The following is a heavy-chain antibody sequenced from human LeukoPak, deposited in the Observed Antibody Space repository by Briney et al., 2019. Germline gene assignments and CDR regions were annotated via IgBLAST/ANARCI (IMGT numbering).Heavy chain of an antibody. CDR1: GFTFDDYT. V-gene: IGHV3-9*01. J-gene: IGHJ4*02. Sequence: PGRSLRLSCAASGFTFDDYTMHWVRQAPGKGLEWVSGISWNSGSIGYADSVKGRFTISRDNAKNLVYLQMNSLRAEDTAMYYCARLKGDYWGQGTLVTVSS. D-gene: IGHD2-21*02. CDR3: ARLKGDY. CDR2: ISWNSGSI.